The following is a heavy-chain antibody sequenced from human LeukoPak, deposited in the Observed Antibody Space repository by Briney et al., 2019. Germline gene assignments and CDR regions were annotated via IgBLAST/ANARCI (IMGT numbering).Heavy chain of an antibody. V-gene: IGHV3-21*01. CDR1: GFTFSSYR. CDR3: ARQRCGGDCYSGAFDI. J-gene: IGHJ3*02. D-gene: IGHD2-21*02. Sequence: GGSLRLSCAASGFTFSSYRMNWVRQAPGKGLEWVSFISSSRSYIYYADSVKGRFTISRDNAKNSLYLQMNSLRAEDTALYYCARQRCGGDCYSGAFDIWGQGTMVTVSS. CDR2: ISSSRSYI.